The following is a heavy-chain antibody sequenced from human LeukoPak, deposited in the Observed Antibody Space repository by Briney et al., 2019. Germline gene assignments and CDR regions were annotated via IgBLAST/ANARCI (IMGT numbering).Heavy chain of an antibody. CDR2: IYYSGST. CDR3: ARFSWSLYYFDY. V-gene: IGHV4-61*08. D-gene: IGHD6-13*01. J-gene: IGHJ4*02. Sequence: SETLSLTCTVSGGSISSGGYYWSWIRQPPGKGLEWIGYIYYSGSTNYNPSLKSRVTISVDTSKNQFSLKLSSVTAADTAVYYCARFSWSLYYFDYWGQGTLVTVSS. CDR1: GGSISSGGYY.